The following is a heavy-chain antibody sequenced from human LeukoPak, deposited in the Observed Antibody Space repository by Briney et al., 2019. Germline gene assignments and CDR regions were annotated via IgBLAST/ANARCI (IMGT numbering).Heavy chain of an antibody. CDR3: ARIDDSSGNYYRY. D-gene: IGHD3-22*01. Sequence: ASVKVSCKASGYTFTGYYMHWVRQAPGQGLEWMGWINPNSGGTNYAQKFQGRVTMTRDTSISTAYMELSRLRSDDTAVYYRARIDDSSGNYYRYWGQGTLVTVSS. CDR1: GYTFTGYY. CDR2: INPNSGGT. J-gene: IGHJ4*02. V-gene: IGHV1-2*02.